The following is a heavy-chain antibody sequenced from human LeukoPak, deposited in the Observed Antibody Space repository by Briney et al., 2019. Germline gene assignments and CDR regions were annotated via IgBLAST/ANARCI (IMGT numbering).Heavy chain of an antibody. Sequence: GASVKVSCKASGYTFTSYDINWVRQATGQGLEWMGWMNPNSGNTGYAQKFQGRVTMTRNTSISTAYMELSSLRSEDTAVYYCARGGLDSSSWYTLQYYYYYYMDVWGKGTTVTISS. CDR1: GYTFTSYD. D-gene: IGHD6-13*01. V-gene: IGHV1-8*01. CDR2: MNPNSGNT. CDR3: ARGGLDSSSWYTLQYYYYYYMDV. J-gene: IGHJ6*03.